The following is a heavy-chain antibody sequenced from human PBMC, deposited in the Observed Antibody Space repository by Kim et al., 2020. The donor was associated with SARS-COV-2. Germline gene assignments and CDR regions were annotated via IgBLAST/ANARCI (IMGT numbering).Heavy chain of an antibody. D-gene: IGHD3-22*01. Sequence: KIQGRVTITADESTSTAYMELSSLRSEDTAVYYCARYYYDSSGLDWYFDLWGRGTLVTVSS. J-gene: IGHJ2*01. CDR3: ARYYYDSSGLDWYFDL. V-gene: IGHV1-69*01.